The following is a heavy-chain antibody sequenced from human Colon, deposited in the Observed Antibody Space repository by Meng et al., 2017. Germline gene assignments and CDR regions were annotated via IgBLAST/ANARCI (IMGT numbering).Heavy chain of an antibody. D-gene: IGHD3-10*01. V-gene: IGHV1-2*06. J-gene: IGHJ4*02. CDR3: AKDQTTGSYLSAY. CDR2: VNPIRDDP. CDR1: GYTFGPHS. Sequence: QIHLIQSGAEVKKPGASVKLSCQTSGYTFGPHSMHWVRQAPGQGLEWVGRVNPIRDDPKYAQKVQGRVTMAREKSISTAYLEVRSLTTDDTAVYYCAKDQTTGSYLSAYWGQGTLVTVSS.